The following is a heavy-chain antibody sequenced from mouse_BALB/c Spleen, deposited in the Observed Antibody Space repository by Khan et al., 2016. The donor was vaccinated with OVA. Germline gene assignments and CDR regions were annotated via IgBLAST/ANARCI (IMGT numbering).Heavy chain of an antibody. J-gene: IGHJ4*01. CDR3: AKGIWSYYYTLDY. Sequence: VQLQESGPGLVAPSQNLSITCTVSGFSLSDYGVSWIRQPPGKGLEWLGVIWGGGSTYYNSALKSRLSISKDYSKSQVFLKMSSLQSDDTAMFYCAKGIWSYYYTLDYWGQGTSVTVSS. CDR2: IWGGGST. V-gene: IGHV2-6-5*01. CDR1: GFSLSDYG.